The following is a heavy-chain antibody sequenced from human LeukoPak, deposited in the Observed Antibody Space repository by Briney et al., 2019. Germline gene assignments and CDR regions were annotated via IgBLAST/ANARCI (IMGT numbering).Heavy chain of an antibody. D-gene: IGHD1-26*01. CDR2: IYRSGGT. CDR1: SYSINSGYY. J-gene: IGHJ2*01. V-gene: IGHV4-38-2*02. Sequence: SETLSLTCTVSSYSINSGYYWGWIRQPPGKGLEWIGNIYRSGGTYYNPSLKSRVTISVDTSKNQFSLKLSSVTAADTAVYYCTRHVGATNAWYFDLWGRGTLVTVSS. CDR3: TRHVGATNAWYFDL.